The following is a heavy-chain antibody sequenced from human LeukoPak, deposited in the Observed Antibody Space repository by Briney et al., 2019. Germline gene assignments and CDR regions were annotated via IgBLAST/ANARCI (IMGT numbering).Heavy chain of an antibody. Sequence: SETLSLTCTVSGGSISSSSYYWGWIRQPPGKGLEWIGSIYYSGSTYHNPSLKSRITISVDTSKNQFSLKLSSVTAADTAVYYCASKPKGYCTNGVCYSVFDYWGQGTLVTVSS. J-gene: IGHJ4*02. CDR1: GGSISSSSYY. CDR2: IYYSGST. D-gene: IGHD2-8*01. V-gene: IGHV4-39*01. CDR3: ASKPKGYCTNGVCYSVFDY.